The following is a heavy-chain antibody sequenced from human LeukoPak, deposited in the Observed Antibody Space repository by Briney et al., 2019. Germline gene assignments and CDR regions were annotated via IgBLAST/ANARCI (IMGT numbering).Heavy chain of an antibody. CDR2: IYPGYSDT. J-gene: IGHJ5*02. V-gene: IGHV5-51*01. Sequence: KPGESLKISCKGSGYSFTSYWIGWVRQMPGKGLEWMGIIYPGYSDTRYSPSFQGQVTLSADKSISTAYPQWSSLKASDTAMYYCARLRYCSGGSCLGTWFDPWGQGTLVTVSS. CDR1: GYSFTSYW. D-gene: IGHD2-15*01. CDR3: ARLRYCSGGSCLGTWFDP.